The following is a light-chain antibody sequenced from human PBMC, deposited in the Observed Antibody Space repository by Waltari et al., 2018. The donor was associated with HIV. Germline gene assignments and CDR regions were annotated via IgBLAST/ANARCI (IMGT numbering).Light chain of an antibody. V-gene: IGLV1-40*01. Sequence: QSVLTQPPSVSGAPGQRVTISCTGSSSNIGAGYDVHWYQQLPGTAPKLLMFVTTNRPSGVPDRVSGSKSCTSASLAITGLQADDEADYYCQSYDSSLSAVVFGGGTKLTVL. CDR1: SSNIGAGYD. J-gene: IGLJ2*01. CDR3: QSYDSSLSAVV. CDR2: VTT.